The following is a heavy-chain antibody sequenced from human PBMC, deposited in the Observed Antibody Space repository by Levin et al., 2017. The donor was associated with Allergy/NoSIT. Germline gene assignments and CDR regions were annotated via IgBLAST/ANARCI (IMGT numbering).Heavy chain of an antibody. CDR1: GITFSNAW. CDR3: TTYSSSWYYFDY. Sequence: GGSLRLSCAASGITFSNAWMSWARQAPGKGLEWVGRIKSKTDGGTTEYAAPVKGRFTISRDDSKNTLYLQMNSVKTEDTAVYFCTTYSSSWYYFDYWRQGTLVTVSS. V-gene: IGHV3-15*01. J-gene: IGHJ4*02. CDR2: IKSKTDGGTT. D-gene: IGHD6-13*01.